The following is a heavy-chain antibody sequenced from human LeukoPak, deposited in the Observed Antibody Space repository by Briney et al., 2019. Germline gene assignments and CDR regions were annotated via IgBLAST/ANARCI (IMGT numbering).Heavy chain of an antibody. D-gene: IGHD3-22*01. CDR3: ARSYYYDYRQIDY. Sequence: ASETLSLTCTVSGDSISTSSCYWGWIRQPPGKGLEWLGSIYYSGSTYYNPSLKSRVTISVDTSKNQFSLNLYSVTAADTAVFYCARSYYYDYRQIDYWGQGTLVTVSS. CDR1: GDSISTSSCY. J-gene: IGHJ4*02. CDR2: IYYSGST. V-gene: IGHV4-39*01.